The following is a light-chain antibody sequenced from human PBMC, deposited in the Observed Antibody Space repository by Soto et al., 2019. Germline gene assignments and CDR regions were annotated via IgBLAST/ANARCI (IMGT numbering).Light chain of an antibody. Sequence: IVMTQSPATLSVSPGERATLSCRASQSLSSNLAWYQQKPGHAPRLLIYGASTRATGIPARFSGSGSGTEFTLTISSLQSEDFAGYYCQQYNNWPPLTFGGGTKVEIK. CDR2: GAS. CDR3: QQYNNWPPLT. V-gene: IGKV3-15*01. J-gene: IGKJ4*01. CDR1: QSLSSN.